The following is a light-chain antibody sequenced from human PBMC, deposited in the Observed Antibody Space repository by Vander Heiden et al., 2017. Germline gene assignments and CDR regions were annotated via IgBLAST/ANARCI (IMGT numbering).Light chain of an antibody. Sequence: IQMTQSPSSVSASVGDRVTITCRASQGSSSWLAWYQQKPGKAPNLLIYAASSLQTGVPSRFSGSGSGTDFTLTISSLQPEDFATYYCQQANSFPLTFGGGTKVEIK. J-gene: IGKJ4*01. CDR3: QQANSFPLT. CDR2: AAS. V-gene: IGKV1-12*01. CDR1: QGSSSW.